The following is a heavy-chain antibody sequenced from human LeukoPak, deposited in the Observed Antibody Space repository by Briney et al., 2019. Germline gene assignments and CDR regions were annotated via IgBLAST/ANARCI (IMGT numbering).Heavy chain of an antibody. CDR3: ARQEDTSMVLVY. Sequence: SETLSLTCTVSGGSISSSSYYWGWIRQPPGKGLEWIGTIYYSGSTYYNPSLKSRVTISVDTSKNQFSLKLSSVTATDTAVYYCARQEDTSMVLVYWGQGTLVTVSS. D-gene: IGHD5-18*01. J-gene: IGHJ4*02. V-gene: IGHV4-39*01. CDR2: IYYSGST. CDR1: GGSISSSSYY.